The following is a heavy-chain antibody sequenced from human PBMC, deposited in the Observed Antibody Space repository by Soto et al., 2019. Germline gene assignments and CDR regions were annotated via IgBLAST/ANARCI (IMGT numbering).Heavy chain of an antibody. CDR2: IIPIFGTA. Sequence: SVKVSCKASGGTFSSYAISWVRQAPGQGLEWMGGIIPIFGTANYAQKFQGRVTITADKSTSTAYMELSSLRSEDTAVYYCARAHYDCWSGTDYYYYGMDVWGQGTTVTVSS. J-gene: IGHJ6*02. CDR3: ARAHYDCWSGTDYYYYGMDV. CDR1: GGTFSSYA. D-gene: IGHD3-3*01. V-gene: IGHV1-69*06.